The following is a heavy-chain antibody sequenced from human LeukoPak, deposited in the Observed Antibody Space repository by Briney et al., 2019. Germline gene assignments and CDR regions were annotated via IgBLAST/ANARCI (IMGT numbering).Heavy chain of an antibody. J-gene: IGHJ4*02. CDR3: AKGQELGDGVFDS. V-gene: IGHV3-23*01. CDR1: GFTFRDYA. CDR2: IRSNGDTD. D-gene: IGHD7-27*01. Sequence: PGRSLRLSCTGFGFTFRDYAVSWVRQAPGKGLEWVSNIRSNGDTDYNADSVRRRFATSRDNSKNALFLQMNSPRVEDTAIYYCAKGQELGDGVFDSWGQGTLVTVSS.